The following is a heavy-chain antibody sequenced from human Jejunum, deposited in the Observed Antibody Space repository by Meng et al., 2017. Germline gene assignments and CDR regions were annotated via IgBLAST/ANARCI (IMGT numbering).Heavy chain of an antibody. D-gene: IGHD3-16*01. Sequence: QAQRVQCGAGVMRPGASLKVPCKAPGFTFKNHEINWGRQATGRGLEWMGRMNSNTGDTGYAPKFQGRVTITRDTSINTAYMELRSLRSEDTAVYYCVRGAGFGGRDWFDPWGQGTLVTVSS. CDR1: GFTFKNHE. CDR2: MNSNTGDT. J-gene: IGHJ5*02. V-gene: IGHV1-8*01. CDR3: VRGAGFGGRDWFDP.